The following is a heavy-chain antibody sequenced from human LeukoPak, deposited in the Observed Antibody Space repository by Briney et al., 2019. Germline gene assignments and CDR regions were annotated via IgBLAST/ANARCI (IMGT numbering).Heavy chain of an antibody. CDR2: ISGSGGST. J-gene: IGHJ4*02. D-gene: IGHD3-10*01. CDR3: AKSHKWFGESHFDY. V-gene: IGHV3-23*01. CDR1: GFTFSSYA. Sequence: PGGSLRLSCAASGFTFSSYAMSWVRQAPGKGLEWVSAISGSGGSTYYADSVKGRFTISRDNSKNTLYLQMNSLGAEDTAVYYCAKSHKWFGESHFDYWGQGTLVTVSS.